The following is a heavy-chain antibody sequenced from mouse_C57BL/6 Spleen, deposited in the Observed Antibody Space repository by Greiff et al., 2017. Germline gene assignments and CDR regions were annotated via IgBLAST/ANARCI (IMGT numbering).Heavy chain of an antibody. CDR2: INPNNGGT. D-gene: IGHD2-1*01. Sequence: VQLQQSGPELVKPGASVKISCKASGYTFTDYYMNWVKQSHGKSLEWIGDINPNNGGTSYNQKFKGKATLTVDKSSSTAYMELRSLTSEDSAVYYCAKGGNYGFYAMDYWGQGTSVTVSS. V-gene: IGHV1-26*01. CDR3: AKGGNYGFYAMDY. J-gene: IGHJ4*01. CDR1: GYTFTDYY.